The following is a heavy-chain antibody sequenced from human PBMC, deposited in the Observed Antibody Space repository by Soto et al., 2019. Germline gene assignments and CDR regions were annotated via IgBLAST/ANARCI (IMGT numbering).Heavy chain of an antibody. CDR1: AFTFSNYA. J-gene: IGHJ4*02. V-gene: IGHV3-23*01. CDR3: AKAPTATFLSGPHYFGY. CDR2: IRGSGGST. Sequence: EVQLLESGGGLVQPGGSLRLSCAASAFTFSNYAMNWVRQAPGEGLGWISAIRGSGGSTYYADSVKGRFTISRDNSKNTQYLQMNSLRAEDTAVYYCAKAPTATFLSGPHYFGYWGQGTLVTVSS. D-gene: IGHD3-3*02.